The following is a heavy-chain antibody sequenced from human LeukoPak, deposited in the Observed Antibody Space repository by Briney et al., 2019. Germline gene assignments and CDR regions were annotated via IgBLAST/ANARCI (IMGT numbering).Heavy chain of an antibody. CDR3: AKMSCTNGVCYDY. J-gene: IGHJ4*02. CDR1: GFTFTNYW. CDR2: LPPDELDI. D-gene: IGHD2-8*01. V-gene: IGHV3-74*01. Sequence: GGSLRLSCAASGFTFTNYWMHWVRQAPGMGLVWVSRLPPDELDIIYADSVKGRFTVSRDNAKNTVYLQMNNLRAEDTAVYYCAKMSCTNGVCYDYWGQGTLVTVSS.